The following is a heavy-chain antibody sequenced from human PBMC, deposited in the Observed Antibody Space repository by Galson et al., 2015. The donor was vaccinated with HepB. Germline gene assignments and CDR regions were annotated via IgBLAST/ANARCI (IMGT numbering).Heavy chain of an antibody. D-gene: IGHD5-24*01. CDR3: AKDRGRAGGMDV. CDR2: ISWDGGST. CDR1: GFTFDDYT. J-gene: IGHJ6*02. Sequence: SLRLSCAASGFTFDDYTMHWVRQAPGKGLEWVSLISWDGGSTYYADSVKGRFTISRDNSKNSLYLQMNSLRTEDTALYYCAKDRGRAGGMDVWGQGTTVTVSS. V-gene: IGHV3-43*01.